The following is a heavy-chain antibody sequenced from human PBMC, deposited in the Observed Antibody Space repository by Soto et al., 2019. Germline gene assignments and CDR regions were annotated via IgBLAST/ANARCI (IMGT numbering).Heavy chain of an antibody. J-gene: IGHJ4*02. D-gene: IGHD3-10*01. CDR3: ARGSSYVTMVRGFVDY. Sequence: QVQLVQSGAEVKTPGASVKVSCKASGYTFTSYDINWVRQATGQGLEWMGWMNPNSGNTGYAQTFQGRVIMSRITSKRTAYMELGSLRSEDTAVYYCARGSSYVTMVRGFVDYWGQGTLVTVSS. CDR2: MNPNSGNT. V-gene: IGHV1-8*01. CDR1: GYTFTSYD.